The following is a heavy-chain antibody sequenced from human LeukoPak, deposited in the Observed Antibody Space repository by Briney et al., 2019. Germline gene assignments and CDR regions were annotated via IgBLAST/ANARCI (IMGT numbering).Heavy chain of an antibody. D-gene: IGHD1-26*01. J-gene: IGHJ1*01. CDR2: ISGSGGST. V-gene: IGHV3-23*01. CDR1: GFTVSSNY. CDR3: AKDVGATAAEYFQH. Sequence: GGSLRLSCAASGFTVSSNYMSWVRQAPGKGLEWVSAISGSGGSTYYADSVKGRFTISRDNSKNTLYLQMNSLRAEDTAVYYCAKDVGATAAEYFQHWGQGTLVTVSS.